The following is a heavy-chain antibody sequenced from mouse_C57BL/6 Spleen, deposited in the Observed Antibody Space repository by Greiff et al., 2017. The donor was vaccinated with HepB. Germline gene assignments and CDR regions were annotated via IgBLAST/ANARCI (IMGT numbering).Heavy chain of an antibody. D-gene: IGHD1-1*01. V-gene: IGHV1-62-2*01. CDR1: GYTFTEYT. Sequence: VHLVESGAELVKPGASVKLSCKASGYTFTEYTIHWVKQRSGQGLEWIGWFYPGSGSIKYNEKFKDKATLTADKSSSTVYMELSRLTSEDSAVYFCARHEEGYYYGSSPYFDYWGQGTTLTVSS. J-gene: IGHJ2*01. CDR3: ARHEEGYYYGSSPYFDY. CDR2: FYPGSGSI.